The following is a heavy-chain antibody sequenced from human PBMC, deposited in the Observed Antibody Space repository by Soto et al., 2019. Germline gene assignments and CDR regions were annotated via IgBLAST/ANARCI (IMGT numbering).Heavy chain of an antibody. D-gene: IGHD2-2*01. J-gene: IGHJ6*03. V-gene: IGHV1-8*01. CDR3: ARGRREKDIVVVPAAMGYYMDV. CDR2: MNPNSGNT. CDR1: GYTFTSYD. Sequence: ASEKVSCKASGYTFTSYDINWVRQATGQGLEWMGWMNPNSGNTGYAQKFQGRVTMTRNTSISTAYMELSSLRSEDTAVYYCARGRREKDIVVVPAAMGYYMDVWGKGTTVTVSS.